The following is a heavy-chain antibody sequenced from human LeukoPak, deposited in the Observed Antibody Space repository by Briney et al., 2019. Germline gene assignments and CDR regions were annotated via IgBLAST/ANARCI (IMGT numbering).Heavy chain of an antibody. V-gene: IGHV3-7*03. CDR2: IKQDGSEK. CDR1: GFTFSSSW. Sequence: GGSLRLSCVASGFTFSSSWMSWVRQAPGKGLEWVANIKQDGSEKSYVESVRGRFTISRDNAKNSLYLQLNSLRAEDTALYYCARGPVEGSSWLPEALYYYYYGMDVWGQGTTVTVSS. CDR3: ARGPVEGSSWLPEALYYYYYGMDV. D-gene: IGHD6-13*01. J-gene: IGHJ6*02.